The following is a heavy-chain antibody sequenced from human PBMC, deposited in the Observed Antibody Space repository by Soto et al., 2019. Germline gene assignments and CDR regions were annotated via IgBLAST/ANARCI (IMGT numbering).Heavy chain of an antibody. J-gene: IGHJ4*02. CDR3: ARVYFDWFDY. V-gene: IGHV1-18*01. Sequence: VKVSFNASVYTFTSYGISWVRQAPGQGLEWMGWISAYNGNTNYAQKLQGRVTMTTDTSTSTAYMELRSLRSDDTAVYYCARVYFDWFDYWGQGTLVTVSS. CDR2: ISAYNGNT. D-gene: IGHD3-9*01. CDR1: VYTFTSYG.